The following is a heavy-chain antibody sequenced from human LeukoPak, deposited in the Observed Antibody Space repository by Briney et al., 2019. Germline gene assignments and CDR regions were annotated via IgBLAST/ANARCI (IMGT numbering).Heavy chain of an antibody. J-gene: IGHJ4*02. D-gene: IGHD5-24*01. Sequence: SETLSLTCAVYGGSFSGYYWSWIRQPPGKGLEWIGEINHSGSTNYNPSLKSRVTISVDTSKNQFSLKLSSVTAADTAVYYCVRVTIYAPHFDYWGQGTLVTVSS. CDR2: INHSGST. CDR3: VRVTIYAPHFDY. V-gene: IGHV4-34*01. CDR1: GGSFSGYY.